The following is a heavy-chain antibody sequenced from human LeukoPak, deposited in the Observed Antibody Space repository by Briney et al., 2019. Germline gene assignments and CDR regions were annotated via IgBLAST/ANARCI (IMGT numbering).Heavy chain of an antibody. D-gene: IGHD2-2*01. CDR1: GGSISSGDYH. CDR2: IYYSGST. J-gene: IGHJ4*02. V-gene: IGHV4-30-4*01. CDR3: ARDGGSIPAATAFDY. Sequence: SQTLSLTCTVSGGSISSGDYHWSWIRQPPGKGLEWIGYIYYSGSTYYNPSLKSRVTISVDTSKNQFSLKLSSVTAADTAVYYCARDGGSIPAATAFDYWGQGTLVTVFS.